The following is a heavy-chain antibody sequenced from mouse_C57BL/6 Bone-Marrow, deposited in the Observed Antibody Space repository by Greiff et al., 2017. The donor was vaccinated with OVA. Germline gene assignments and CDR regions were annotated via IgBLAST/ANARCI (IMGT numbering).Heavy chain of an antibody. Sequence: QVQLQQPGAELVRPGSSVKLSCKASGYTFTSYWMDWVKQRPGQGLEWIGYIYPSDSETHYNQKFKDKATLTVDKSSSTAYMQLSSLTSEDSAVYYCAKDGGRDYWGQGTTLTVSS. J-gene: IGHJ2*01. D-gene: IGHD3-3*01. CDR2: IYPSDSET. CDR3: AKDGGRDY. CDR1: GYTFTSYW. V-gene: IGHV1-61*01.